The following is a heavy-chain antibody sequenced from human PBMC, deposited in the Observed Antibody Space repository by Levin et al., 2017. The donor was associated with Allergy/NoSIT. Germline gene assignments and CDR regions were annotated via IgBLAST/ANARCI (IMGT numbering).Heavy chain of an antibody. J-gene: IGHJ4*02. V-gene: IGHV4-39*01. Sequence: PGGSLRLSCTVSGGSFITSSYFWAWIRQPPGKGLEWLGSIYYSGTTYYNPSLKSRLTISIDTSTNQFSLKLRSVTAAYTAVYYCARHTALLWFEELVFDSWGQGNLVAVSS. CDR3: ARHTALLWFEELVFDS. D-gene: IGHD3-10*01. CDR2: IYYSGTT. CDR1: GGSFITSSYF.